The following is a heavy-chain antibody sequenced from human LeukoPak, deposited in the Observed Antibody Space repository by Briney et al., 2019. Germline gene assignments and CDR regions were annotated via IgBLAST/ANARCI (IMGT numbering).Heavy chain of an antibody. V-gene: IGHV1-24*01. CDR1: GYTLTELS. J-gene: IGHJ4*02. CDR3: ARNHYSSSSDY. CDR2: FDPEDGET. Sequence: SVKVSCKVSGYTLTELSMHWVRQAPGKGLEWMGGFDPEDGETIYAQKFQGRVTMTEDTSTDTAFMELRSLRSDDTAMYYCARNHYSSSSDYWGQGTLVTVSS. D-gene: IGHD6-6*01.